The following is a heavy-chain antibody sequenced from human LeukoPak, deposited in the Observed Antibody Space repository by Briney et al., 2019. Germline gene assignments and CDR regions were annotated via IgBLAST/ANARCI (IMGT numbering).Heavy chain of an antibody. J-gene: IGHJ4*02. CDR1: AFTFTFST. D-gene: IGHD1-7*01. V-gene: IGHV1-58*02. CDR2: IVDSSGNT. Sequence: SVSVSFTSSAFTFTFSTMHRERHRRGQRLELIGWIVDSSGNTNYAQKFQGRITITRDMSTSTAYMELSSLRSEDTAVYYCAAGLNYVFDYWGQGTLVSVSS. CDR3: AAGLNYVFDY.